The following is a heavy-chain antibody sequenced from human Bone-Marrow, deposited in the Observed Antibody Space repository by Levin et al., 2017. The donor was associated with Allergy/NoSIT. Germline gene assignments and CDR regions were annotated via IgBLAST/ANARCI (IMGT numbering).Heavy chain of an antibody. D-gene: IGHD5-24*01. J-gene: IGHJ6*03. CDR2: IYTSGNT. CDR1: GVSITSGNYY. CDR3: ARVLQYYYYYMDV. Sequence: PSQTLSLTCTVSGVSITSGNYYWSWIRQPAGKGLEWIGHIYTSGNTNYNPSLKSRVTISVDTAKNQFSLKLRSVTAADTAVYYCARVLQYYYYYMDVWGKGTTVTVSS. V-gene: IGHV4-61*09.